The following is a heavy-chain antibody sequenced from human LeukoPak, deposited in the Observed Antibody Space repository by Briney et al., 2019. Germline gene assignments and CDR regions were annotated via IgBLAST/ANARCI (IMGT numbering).Heavy chain of an antibody. D-gene: IGHD2-2*01. CDR1: GYTFTGYY. CDR2: INPSSGGT. V-gene: IGHV1-2*02. Sequence: ASVKVSCKASGYTFTGYYMHWVRQAPGQGLEWMGWINPSSGGTNYAQKFQGRVTMTRDTSISTAYMELSRLRSDDTAVYYCARDIVVVPAAMGIDYWGQGTLVTVSS. CDR3: ARDIVVVPAAMGIDY. J-gene: IGHJ4*02.